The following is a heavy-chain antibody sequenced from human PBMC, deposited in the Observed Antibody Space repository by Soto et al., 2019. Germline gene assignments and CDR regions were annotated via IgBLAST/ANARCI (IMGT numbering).Heavy chain of an antibody. V-gene: IGHV3-48*01. CDR1: GFTFSSYS. Sequence: GGSLRLSCAASGFTFSSYSMNWVRQAPGKGLEWVSYISSSSTIYYADSVKGRFTISRDNAKNSLYLQMNSLRAEDTAVYYCARDLPYGSGSYSAFDIWGQGTMVTVSS. CDR2: ISSSSTI. D-gene: IGHD3-10*01. CDR3: ARDLPYGSGSYSAFDI. J-gene: IGHJ3*02.